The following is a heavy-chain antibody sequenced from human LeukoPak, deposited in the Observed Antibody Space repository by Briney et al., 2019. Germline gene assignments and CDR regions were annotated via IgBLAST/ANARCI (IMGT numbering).Heavy chain of an antibody. CDR3: AKDFTAEYVWGSYSYGYYGMDV. J-gene: IGHJ6*04. CDR2: ISWDGGST. CDR1: GFTFDDYA. Sequence: GGSLRLSCAASGFTFDDYAMHWVRHAPGKGLEWVSLISWDGGSTYYADSVKGRFTISRDNSKNSLYLQMNSLRAEDTALYYCAKDFTAEYVWGSYSYGYYGMDVWGKGTTVTVSS. D-gene: IGHD3-16*01. V-gene: IGHV3-43D*04.